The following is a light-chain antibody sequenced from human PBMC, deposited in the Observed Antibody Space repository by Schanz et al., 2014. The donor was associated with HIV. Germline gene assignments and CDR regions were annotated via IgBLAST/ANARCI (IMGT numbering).Light chain of an antibody. CDR1: QSISGH. J-gene: IGKJ1*01. V-gene: IGKV1-39*01. CDR3: QQSYSTPRT. Sequence: DIQMTQSPSSLSASVGDRVTVTCRASQSISGHLNWYQQKPGKPPKLLIYASTTLHSGVPSRFSGSGSGTDFTLTISSLQPEDFATYYCQQSYSTPRTFGQGTKVEIK. CDR2: AST.